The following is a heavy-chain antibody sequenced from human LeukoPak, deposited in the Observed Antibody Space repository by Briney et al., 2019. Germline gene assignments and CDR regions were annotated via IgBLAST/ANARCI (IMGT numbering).Heavy chain of an antibody. Sequence: GGSLRLSCAASGFTVSSNYMSWVRHAPGKGLEWVSVIYSGGSTYYADSVKGRFTISRDNSKNTLYLQMNSLRAEDTALYYCAKDTSSVVRAPGAFDIWGQGTMVTVSS. D-gene: IGHD3-10*01. CDR2: IYSGGST. V-gene: IGHV3-53*05. CDR3: AKDTSSVVRAPGAFDI. CDR1: GFTVSSNY. J-gene: IGHJ3*02.